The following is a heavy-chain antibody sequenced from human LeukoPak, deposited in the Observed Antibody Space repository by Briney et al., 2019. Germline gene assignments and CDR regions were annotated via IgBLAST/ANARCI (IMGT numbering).Heavy chain of an antibody. Sequence: SVKVSCKASGGTFSSYAISWVRQAPGQGLEWMGGIIPIFGTANYAQKFQGRVTITTDESTSTAYMELSSLRSEDTAVYYCARVMGGNATQFDPWGQGTLVTVSS. J-gene: IGHJ5*02. CDR3: ARVMGGNATQFDP. CDR2: IIPIFGTA. CDR1: GGTFSSYA. V-gene: IGHV1-69*05. D-gene: IGHD4-23*01.